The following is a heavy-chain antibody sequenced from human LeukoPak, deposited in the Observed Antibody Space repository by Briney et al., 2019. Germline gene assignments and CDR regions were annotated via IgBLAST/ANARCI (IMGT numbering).Heavy chain of an antibody. CDR2: IRYDGSNK. D-gene: IGHD6-13*01. Sequence: TGGSLRLSCAASGFTFSSYGMHWVRQAPGKGLEWVAFIRYDGSNKYYADSVKGRFTISRDNSKNTLYLQMNSLRAEDTAVYYCARDTSISSHPPCDYWGQGTLVTVSS. J-gene: IGHJ4*02. CDR1: GFTFSSYG. V-gene: IGHV3-30*02. CDR3: ARDTSISSHPPCDY.